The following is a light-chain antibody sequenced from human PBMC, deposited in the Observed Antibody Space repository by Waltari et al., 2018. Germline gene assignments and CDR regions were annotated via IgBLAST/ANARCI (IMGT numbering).Light chain of an antibody. Sequence: DIQMTQSPSSLPASVVHTVAITCRVSQDIGNYLAWFQQKPGTFPMRLIYAVSILESGVPSRFSGSDSGTEFTLTINRLQPEDLATYFCLQHYTYPPTFGQGTRLEI. CDR2: AVS. V-gene: IGKV1-17*03. CDR1: QDIGNY. J-gene: IGKJ5*01. CDR3: LQHYTYPPT.